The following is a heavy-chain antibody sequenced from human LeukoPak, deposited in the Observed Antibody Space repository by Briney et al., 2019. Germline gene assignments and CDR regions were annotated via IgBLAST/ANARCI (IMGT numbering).Heavy chain of an antibody. CDR2: INPNSGGT. CDR1: GYTFTGYY. J-gene: IGHJ4*02. CDR3: ARDKDYYDSSGYYYPFDY. Sequence: ASVKVSCKASGYTFTGYYMHWVRQAPGQGLEWMGWINPNSGGTNYAQKLQGRVTMTTDTSTSTAYMELRSLRSDDTAVYYCARDKDYYDSSGYYYPFDYWGQGTLVTVSS. D-gene: IGHD3-22*01. V-gene: IGHV1-2*02.